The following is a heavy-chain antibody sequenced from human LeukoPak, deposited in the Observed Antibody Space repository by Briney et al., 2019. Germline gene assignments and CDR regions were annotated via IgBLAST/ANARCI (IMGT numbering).Heavy chain of an antibody. CDR1: GYSFTSYW. D-gene: IGHD2-2*02. V-gene: IGHV5-51*01. CDR2: IYPGDSDT. J-gene: IGHJ3*02. CDR3: ARGSCSSTSCYTAFDI. Sequence: GESLKISCKGSGYSFTSYWIGWVRQMPGKGLEWMGIIYPGDSDTRYSPSFQGQVTIPADKSISTAYLQWSSLKASDTAMYYCARGSCSSTSCYTAFDIWGQGTMVTVSS.